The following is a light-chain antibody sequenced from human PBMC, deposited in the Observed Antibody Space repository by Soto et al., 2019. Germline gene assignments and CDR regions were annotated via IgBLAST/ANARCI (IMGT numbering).Light chain of an antibody. CDR2: EVS. Sequence: QSALTQPPSASGSPGQSVTISCTGTSSDVGGYKYVSWYQQHPGKAPKLMIYEVSKRPSGVPDRFSGSKSGNTASLTVSGLQAEDEADYYCSSYTSSSTAVFGGGTQLTVL. V-gene: IGLV2-8*01. J-gene: IGLJ7*01. CDR3: SSYTSSSTAV. CDR1: SSDVGGYKY.